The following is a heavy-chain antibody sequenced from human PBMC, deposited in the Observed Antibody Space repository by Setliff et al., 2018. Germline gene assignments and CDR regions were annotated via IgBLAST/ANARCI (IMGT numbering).Heavy chain of an antibody. CDR1: GGSISSRSYY. V-gene: IGHV4-39*01. Sequence: SETLSLTCTVSGGSISSRSYYWAWIRQPPGKGLECIGSFSESGSTYYSPSLKSRVTISVDTSKNQFSLNLNSVTAADTAVYYCARQGGDYYDGSGYYYAPFDYWARESWSPSPQ. D-gene: IGHD3-22*01. J-gene: IGHJ4*02. CDR3: ARQGGDYYDGSGYYYAPFDY. CDR2: FSESGST.